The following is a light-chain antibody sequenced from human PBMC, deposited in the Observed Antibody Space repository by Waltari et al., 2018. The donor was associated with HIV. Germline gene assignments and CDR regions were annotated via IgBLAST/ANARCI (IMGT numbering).Light chain of an antibody. CDR2: WAS. V-gene: IGKV4-1*01. CDR3: QQYYDTPPT. J-gene: IGKJ1*01. CDR1: QSVLSSSNKKNF. Sequence: DIVMTQSPDSLAVSLGARATINCKSSQSVLSSSNKKNFLAWYQQKPGQSPKLLIFWASTREAGVPDWFSGSGSGTEFTLTISSLEAEDVAVYYCQQYYDTPPTFGQGTKVEIK.